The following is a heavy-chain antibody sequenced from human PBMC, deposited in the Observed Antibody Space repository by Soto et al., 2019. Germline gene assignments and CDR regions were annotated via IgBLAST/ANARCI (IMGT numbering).Heavy chain of an antibody. Sequence: QITLKESGPTLVKPTQTLTLTCTFSGFSLSTSGVGVGWIRQPPGKALEWLALIYWNDDKRYSPSLKSRITIAMETAKNLVVLTITSMDPTDIATYFCTPLRQDYYDNNGYPWYYFAYWGQGTLVTVSS. D-gene: IGHD3-22*01. CDR2: IYWNDDK. CDR3: TPLRQDYYDNNGYPWYYFAY. J-gene: IGHJ4*02. CDR1: GFSLSTSGVG. V-gene: IGHV2-5*01.